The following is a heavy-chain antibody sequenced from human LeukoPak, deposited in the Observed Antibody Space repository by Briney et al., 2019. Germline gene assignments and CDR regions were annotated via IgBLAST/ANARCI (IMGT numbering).Heavy chain of an antibody. CDR1: GGSISSGSYY. V-gene: IGHV4-61*02. D-gene: IGHD5-18*01. CDR3: ARIEAVTRGYNHAYYFDY. J-gene: IGHJ4*02. Sequence: PSQTLSLTCIVSGGSISSGSYYWSWIRQPAGKGLEWIGRIYTSGITNYNPSLKSRVTISVDTSKNQFSLKLSSVTAADTAVYYCARIEAVTRGYNHAYYFDYWGQGTLVTVSS. CDR2: IYTSGIT.